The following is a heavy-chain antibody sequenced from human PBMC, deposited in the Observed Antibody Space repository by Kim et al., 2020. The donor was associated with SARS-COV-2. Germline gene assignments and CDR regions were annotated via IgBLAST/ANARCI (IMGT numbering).Heavy chain of an antibody. Sequence: GGSLRLSCAASGFTFSSYAMSWVRQAPWKGLEWVSTISGSGGDTYYADSVKGRFTISRDNSKNTIYLQMNSLGAQDTAVYYCAKDRVVRGVMGAFASWGQGTLATVSS. CDR2: ISGSGGDT. J-gene: IGHJ4*02. V-gene: IGHV3-23*01. D-gene: IGHD3-10*01. CDR3: AKDRVVRGVMGAFAS. CDR1: GFTFSSYA.